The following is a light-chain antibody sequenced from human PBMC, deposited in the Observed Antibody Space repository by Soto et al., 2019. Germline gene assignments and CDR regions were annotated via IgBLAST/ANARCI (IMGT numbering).Light chain of an antibody. CDR2: DAS. CDR1: QDISNY. CDR3: QQYDNLPREGVFT. Sequence: DIQMTQSPSSLSASVGDRVTITCQASQDISNYLNWYQQKPGKAPKLLIYDASNLETGVPSRFSGSGSGTDFTFTISSLQPXDIATYYCQQYDNLPREGVFTFGPGTKVDIK. J-gene: IGKJ3*01. V-gene: IGKV1-33*01.